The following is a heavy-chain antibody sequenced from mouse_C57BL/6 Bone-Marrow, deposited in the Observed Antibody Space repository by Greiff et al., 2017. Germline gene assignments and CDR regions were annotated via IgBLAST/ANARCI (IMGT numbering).Heavy chain of an antibody. D-gene: IGHD1-2*01. CDR3: ASSNYYGRYWYFDV. J-gene: IGHJ1*03. CDR1: GYTFTSYW. Sequence: QVQLQQPGTELVKPGASVKLSCTASGYTFTSYWMHWVKQRPGQGLEWIGNINPSDGGTNYNEKFKSKATLTVDKSSSPAYMQLSSLTSVGSAVYYCASSNYYGRYWYFDVWGTGTTVTVSS. CDR2: INPSDGGT. V-gene: IGHV1-53*01.